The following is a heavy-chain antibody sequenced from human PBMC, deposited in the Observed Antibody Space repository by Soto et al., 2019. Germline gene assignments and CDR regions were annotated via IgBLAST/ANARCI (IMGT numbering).Heavy chain of an antibody. V-gene: IGHV3-23*01. Sequence: EVQLLDAGGGLVQPGGSLRLYCAASGFTFSNYAMSWVRHSPGKGLEWVSAISNSGDSTFYGDSVKGRFTVSRDNSKNTLYLQMNSLGVEDTAEYSCAKGGGSCCFDCWGQGTLVTVSS. D-gene: IGHD2-15*01. CDR2: ISNSGDST. J-gene: IGHJ4*02. CDR1: GFTFSNYA. CDR3: AKGGGSCCFDC.